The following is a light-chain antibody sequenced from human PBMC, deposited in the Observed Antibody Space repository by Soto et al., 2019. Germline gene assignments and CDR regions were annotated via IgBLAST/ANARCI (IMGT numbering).Light chain of an antibody. Sequence: DIQMTQSPSSLSASVGDRVTITCRASQSISSYLNWYQQKPGKAPEALIYVASSLQSGVPSRFSGSGSGTAFTLTISSLQPEDFATYYCQQTYSTPPTFGQGTKVEIK. J-gene: IGKJ1*01. CDR3: QQTYSTPPT. CDR2: VAS. CDR1: QSISSY. V-gene: IGKV1-39*01.